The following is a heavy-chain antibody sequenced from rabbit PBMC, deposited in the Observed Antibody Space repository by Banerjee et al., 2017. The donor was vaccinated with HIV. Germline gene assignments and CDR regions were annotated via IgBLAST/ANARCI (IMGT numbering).Heavy chain of an antibody. J-gene: IGHJ3*01. V-gene: IGHV1S7*01. Sequence: QLTANGGGLVQHGGYQKLSCNASGIDLTTFYINFFRQDPGKGLEWIGIIYPDKSNPDYASWVNGRFTISSDNAQSTVDLKLTSLTAADTATYFCARALVPWLGLTRLDLWGPCPLVTFS. CDR1: GIDLTTFY. CDR3: ARALVPWLGLTRLDL. CDR2: IYPDKSNP. D-gene: IGHD4-1*01.